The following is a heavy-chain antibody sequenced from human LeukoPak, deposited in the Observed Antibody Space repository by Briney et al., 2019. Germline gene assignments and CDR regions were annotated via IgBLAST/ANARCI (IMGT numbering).Heavy chain of an antibody. V-gene: IGHV1-69*05. D-gene: IGHD6-19*01. CDR2: IIPIFGTA. CDR1: GGTFSSYA. CDR3: AREVSAVAGTRLYYFDY. Sequence: GASVKVSCKASGGTFSSYAISWVRQAPGQGLEWMARIIPIFGTANYAQKFQGRVTITTDESTSTAYMELSSLRSEDTAVYYCAREVSAVAGTRLYYFDYWGQGTLVTVSS. J-gene: IGHJ4*02.